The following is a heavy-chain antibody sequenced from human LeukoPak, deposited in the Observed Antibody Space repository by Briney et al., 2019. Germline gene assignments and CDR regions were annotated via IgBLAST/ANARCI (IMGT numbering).Heavy chain of an antibody. J-gene: IGHJ4*02. Sequence: GGSLRLSCAASGFTFDDYGMSWVRQAPGKGLEWVSAISGSGGTTYYADSVKGRFTISRDNSKNTLYLQMNSLRAEDTAVYYCAKDGQYSSSSPYYFDYWGQGTLVTVSS. CDR1: GFTFDDYG. CDR3: AKDGQYSSSSPYYFDY. V-gene: IGHV3-23*01. D-gene: IGHD6-6*01. CDR2: ISGSGGTT.